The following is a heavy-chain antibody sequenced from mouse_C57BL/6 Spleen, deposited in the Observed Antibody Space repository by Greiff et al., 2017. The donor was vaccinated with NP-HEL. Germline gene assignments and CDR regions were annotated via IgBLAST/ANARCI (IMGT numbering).Heavy chain of an antibody. CDR1: GYTFTDYN. CDR3: ASRGNWDPFAY. V-gene: IGHV1-22*01. CDR2: INPNNGGT. D-gene: IGHD4-1*01. J-gene: IGHJ3*01. Sequence: EVQLQQSGPELVKPGASVKMSCKASGYTFTDYNMHWVKQSHGKSLVWIGYINPNNGGTSYNQKFKGKATLTVNKSSSTAYMELRSLTSEDSAVYYCASRGNWDPFAYWGQGTLVTVSA.